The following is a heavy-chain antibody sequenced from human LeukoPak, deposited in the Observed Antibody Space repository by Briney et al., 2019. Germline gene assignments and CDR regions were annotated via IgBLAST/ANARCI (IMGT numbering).Heavy chain of an antibody. CDR2: ISAYNGNT. J-gene: IGHJ5*02. Sequence: ASVKVSCKASGYTFSSYSISWVRQAPGQGFEWMGWISAYNGNTNYAQNLQGRVTMTTDTSTGTVYMELRSLRSDDTAVYFCARESGYYDTSGYYYWFDPWGQGTLVTVSS. CDR1: GYTFSSYS. D-gene: IGHD3-22*01. CDR3: ARESGYYDTSGYYYWFDP. V-gene: IGHV1-18*01.